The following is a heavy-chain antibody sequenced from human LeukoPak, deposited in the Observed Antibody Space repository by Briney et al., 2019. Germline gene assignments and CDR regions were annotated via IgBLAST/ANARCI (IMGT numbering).Heavy chain of an antibody. Sequence: GGSLRLSCEASGFTLTDNWMSWVRQAPGKGLEWLANIKQDGSVKYYVDSVKGRFTISRDNAKNSLFLQMNSLRAEDTAVYYWAKDVGGDSSLVTTTRSDYWGQGTLVTVSS. D-gene: IGHD2-21*02. CDR1: GFTLTDNW. J-gene: IGHJ4*02. V-gene: IGHV3-7*01. CDR2: IKQDGSVK. CDR3: AKDVGGDSSLVTTTRSDY.